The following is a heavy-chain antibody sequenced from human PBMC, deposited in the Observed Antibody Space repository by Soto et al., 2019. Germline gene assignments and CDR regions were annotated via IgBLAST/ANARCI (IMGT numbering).Heavy chain of an antibody. CDR3: AHMYYYDGSGYYPTSDY. CDR1: GFSLSSSGMS. J-gene: IGHJ4*02. Sequence: SGPTLVNPTQTLTLTCTFSGFSLSSSGMSVGWFRQAPGKAPEWLSLVYWNDDKRYSPSLKSRLTISKDTSTNQVVLTMTNMDSVDTGTYYRAHMYYYDGSGYYPTSDYWGQGTLVTVSS. CDR2: VYWNDDK. V-gene: IGHV2-5*01. D-gene: IGHD3-22*01.